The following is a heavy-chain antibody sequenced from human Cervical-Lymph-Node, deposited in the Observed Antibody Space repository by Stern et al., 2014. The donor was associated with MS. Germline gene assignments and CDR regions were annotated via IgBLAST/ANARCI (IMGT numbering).Heavy chain of an antibody. CDR3: ARTAIFGENWYFDL. CDR1: GFAFDDYA. D-gene: IGHD3-3*01. CDR2: ISWNTNSI. V-gene: IGHV3-9*01. Sequence: EVHLVESGGGLVQPGRSLRLSCAASGFAFDDYAMHWVRQAPGKGLEWVSGISWNTNSIAYVDSVKGRFTISRDNAKNSLFLQMNSLRLEDTALYYCARTAIFGENWYFDLWGRGTLVTVSS. J-gene: IGHJ2*01.